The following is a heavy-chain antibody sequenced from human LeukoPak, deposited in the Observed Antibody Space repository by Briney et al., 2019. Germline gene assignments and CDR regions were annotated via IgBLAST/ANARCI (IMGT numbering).Heavy chain of an antibody. J-gene: IGHJ3*02. V-gene: IGHV3-21*01. CDR2: ISSSSSYI. CDR3: ARDFGREATGAFDI. D-gene: IGHD3/OR15-3a*01. Sequence: MTGGSLRLSCAASGFTFSSYSMNWVRQAPGKGLEWVSSISSSSSYIYYADSVNGRFTISRDNAKNSLYLQMNSLRAEDTAVYYCARDFGREATGAFDIWGQGTMVTVSS. CDR1: GFTFSSYS.